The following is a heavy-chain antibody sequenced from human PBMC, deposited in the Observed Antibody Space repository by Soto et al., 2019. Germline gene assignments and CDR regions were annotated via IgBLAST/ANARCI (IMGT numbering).Heavy chain of an antibody. CDR2: ISGSGGNT. CDR3: AKGLTGDHYSGMDV. J-gene: IGHJ6*02. CDR1: GFTFSSYA. V-gene: IGHV3-23*01. Sequence: EVQLLESGGGLVQPGGSLRLSCAASGFTFSSYAMSWVRQAPGKGLEWVSAISGSGGNTYYADSVKGRFTIYRDNSKNTLYLKMNSLTAEDTAVYYCAKGLTGDHYSGMDVWGQGTTVTVSS. D-gene: IGHD7-27*01.